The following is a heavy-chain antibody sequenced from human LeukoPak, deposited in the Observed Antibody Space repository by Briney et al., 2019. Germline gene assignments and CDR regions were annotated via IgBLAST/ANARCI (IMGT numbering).Heavy chain of an antibody. J-gene: IGHJ4*02. V-gene: IGHV3-53*01. CDR2: IYGGGST. D-gene: IGHD2-2*02. Sequence: AGSLRLSCAASGFTVSSNYMSWVRQAPGKVLEWVSVIYGGGSTYYDDSVKGRFTIARDNSKNKLYLQMNSLGAEDTAVYYCANGDRYCSSTSCYTPLTSWGQGTLVTVS. CDR3: ANGDRYCSSTSCYTPLTS. CDR1: GFTVSSNY.